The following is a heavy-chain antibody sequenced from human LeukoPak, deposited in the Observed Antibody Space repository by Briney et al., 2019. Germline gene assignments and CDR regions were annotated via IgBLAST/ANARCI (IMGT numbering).Heavy chain of an antibody. CDR3: AKVVVVAAKTYYYYMDV. Sequence: GRSLRLSCAASGFTFSSYAMHWVRQAPGKGLEWVAVMSYDGSNKYYADSVKGRFTISRDNSKNTLYLQMNSLRAEDTAVYYCAKVVVVAAKTYYYYMDVWGKGTTVTVSS. CDR2: MSYDGSNK. CDR1: GFTFSSYA. D-gene: IGHD2-15*01. J-gene: IGHJ6*03. V-gene: IGHV3-30-3*01.